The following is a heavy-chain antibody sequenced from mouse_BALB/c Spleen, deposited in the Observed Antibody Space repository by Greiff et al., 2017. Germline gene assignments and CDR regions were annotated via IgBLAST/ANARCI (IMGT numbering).Heavy chain of an antibody. CDR3: ARDWYYGSGYAMDY. V-gene: IGHV1-67*01. CDR1: SYTFTDYA. Sequence: VQLQQSGPELVRPGVSVKISCKGSSYTFTDYAMHWVKQSHAKSLEWIGVISTYYGNTNYNQKFKGKATMTVDKSSSTAYMELARLTSEDSAVYYCARDWYYGSGYAMDYWGQGTSVTVSS. D-gene: IGHD1-1*01. CDR2: ISTYYGNT. J-gene: IGHJ4*01.